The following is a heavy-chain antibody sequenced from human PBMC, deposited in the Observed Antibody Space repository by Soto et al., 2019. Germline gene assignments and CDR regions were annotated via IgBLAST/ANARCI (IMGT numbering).Heavy chain of an antibody. V-gene: IGHV4-31*03. D-gene: IGHD2-21*01. CDR3: AASCVACGGFNYYGMDV. Sequence: QGQLQESGPGLVKPSQTLSLTCTVSGGSISSGGYYWYWIRQHPGKGLEWIGYIYYSGTTYYNPSLKSRVTISVDTSKKQFSLKLSSVTAADTAVYYCAASCVACGGFNYYGMDVWGQGTTVTVSS. CDR1: GGSISSGGYY. J-gene: IGHJ6*02. CDR2: IYYSGTT.